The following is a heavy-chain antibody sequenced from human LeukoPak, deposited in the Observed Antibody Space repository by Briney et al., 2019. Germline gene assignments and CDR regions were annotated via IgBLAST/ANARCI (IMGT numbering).Heavy chain of an antibody. J-gene: IGHJ4*01. Sequence: SETLSLTCVASGGSISDSFEHYWCWVRQPPGKGFEWIAEVHHNGRTIYSPSFARRVTISPDTSTNQVSLKLTSVTAADTAVYYCARGSDYSWGGWGQGTLVTVSS. V-gene: IGHV4-4*02. CDR3: ARGSDYSWGG. D-gene: IGHD3-3*01. CDR1: GGSISDSFEHY. CDR2: VHHNGRT.